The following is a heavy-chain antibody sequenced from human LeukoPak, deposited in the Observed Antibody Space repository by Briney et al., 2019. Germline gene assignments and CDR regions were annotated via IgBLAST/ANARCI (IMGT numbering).Heavy chain of an antibody. CDR2: IYTSGST. V-gene: IGHV4-4*07. CDR3: ASWYSGSSDAFDI. CDR1: GGSISSYY. D-gene: IGHD1-26*01. J-gene: IGHJ3*02. Sequence: SETLSLTCTASGGSISSYYWSWIRQPAGKGLEWIGRIYTSGSTNYNPSLKSRVTMSVDTSKNQFSLKLSSVTAADTAVYYCASWYSGSSDAFDIWGQGTMVTVSS.